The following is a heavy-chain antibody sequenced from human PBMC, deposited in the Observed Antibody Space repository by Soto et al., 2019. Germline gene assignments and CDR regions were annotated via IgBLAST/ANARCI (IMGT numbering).Heavy chain of an antibody. CDR2: TSYDGTNK. Sequence: QVQLVESGGGVVQPGTSLRLSCAASGFRFKSFVMHWVRQAPGKGLEWVAFTSYDGTNKDYGDSVKGRFTVSRDNSQNTLHSKTTFLGPEDTALYCCARWGTTGGFDLWGQGTEVAVSA. CDR3: ARWGTTGGFDL. J-gene: IGHJ4*02. V-gene: IGHV3-30*19. D-gene: IGHD3-16*01. CDR1: GFRFKSFV.